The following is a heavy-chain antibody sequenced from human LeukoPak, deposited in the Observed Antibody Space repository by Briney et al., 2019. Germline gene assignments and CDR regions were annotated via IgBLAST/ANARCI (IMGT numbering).Heavy chain of an antibody. CDR1: GGSISSSSYY. V-gene: IGHV4-39*01. Sequence: SETLSLTCTVSGGSISSSSYYWGWIRQPPGKGLEWIGSIYYGGSTYYNPSLKSRVTISVDTSKNQFSLKLSSVTAADTAVYYCARQAYCGGDCFEYFQHWGQGTLVTVSS. CDR2: IYYGGST. J-gene: IGHJ1*01. D-gene: IGHD2-21*02. CDR3: ARQAYCGGDCFEYFQH.